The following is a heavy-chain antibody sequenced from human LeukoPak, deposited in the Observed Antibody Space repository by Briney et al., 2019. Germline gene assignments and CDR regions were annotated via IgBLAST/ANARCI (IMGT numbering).Heavy chain of an antibody. J-gene: IGHJ2*01. CDR2: INPSGGST. Sequence: ASVKVSCKASGYTFTDYYMHWVRQAPGQGLEWMGIINPSGGSTSYAQKFQGRVTMTRNTSISTAYMELSSLRSDDTAVYYCARVTYYYDSSGYLGWYFDLWGRGTLVTVSS. D-gene: IGHD3-22*01. V-gene: IGHV1-46*01. CDR3: ARVTYYYDSSGYLGWYFDL. CDR1: GYTFTDYY.